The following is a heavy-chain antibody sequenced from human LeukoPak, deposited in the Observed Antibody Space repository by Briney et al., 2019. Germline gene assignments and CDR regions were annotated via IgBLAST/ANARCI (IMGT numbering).Heavy chain of an antibody. J-gene: IGHJ4*02. CDR2: IYPGDSDT. CDR1: GYSFTSYW. V-gene: IGHV5-51*01. D-gene: IGHD1-1*01. CDR3: ARTEYNWSDIGHFDY. Sequence: GESLKISCKGSGYSFTSYWIGWVRQMPGKGLEWMGIIYPGDSDTRYSPSYQGQVTISADKSISTAYLQWSSLKASDTAMYYCARTEYNWSDIGHFDYWGQGTLVTVSS.